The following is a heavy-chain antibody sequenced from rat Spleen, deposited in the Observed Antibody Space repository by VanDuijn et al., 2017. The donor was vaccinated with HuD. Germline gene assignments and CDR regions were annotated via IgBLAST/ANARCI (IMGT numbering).Heavy chain of an antibody. CDR2: ISYDGGST. CDR1: GFTFSNYG. V-gene: IGHV5-20*01. Sequence: EVQLVESGGGLVQPGRSLKLSCAASGFTFSNYGMAWVRQAPKKGLEWVAYISYDGGSTYYRDSVKGRFTISRDNAKSTLYLQMDSLRSEDTATYYCTTDSDSSSILDYWGQGVMVTVSS. CDR3: TTDSDSSSILDY. D-gene: IGHD1-2*01. J-gene: IGHJ2*01.